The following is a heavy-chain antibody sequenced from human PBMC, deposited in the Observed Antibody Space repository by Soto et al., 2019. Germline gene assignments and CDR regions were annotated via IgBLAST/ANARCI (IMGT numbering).Heavy chain of an antibody. V-gene: IGHV1-3*01. CDR3: ARGWAVAGTWVDY. CDR2: INAGNGNT. Sequence: GASVKVSCKASGYTFTSYAMHWVRQAPGQRLEWMGWINAGNGNTKYSQKFQGRVTITRDTSASTAYMELSSLRSEDTAVYYCARGWAVAGTWVDYWGQGTLVTVSS. D-gene: IGHD6-19*01. CDR1: GYTFTSYA. J-gene: IGHJ4*02.